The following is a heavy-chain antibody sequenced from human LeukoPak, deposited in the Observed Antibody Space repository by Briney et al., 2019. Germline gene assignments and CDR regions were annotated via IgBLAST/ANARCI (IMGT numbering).Heavy chain of an antibody. CDR1: DGSVSAYY. CDR2: INHSGST. D-gene: IGHD3-22*01. V-gene: IGHV4-34*01. J-gene: IGHJ3*02. CDR3: ARFKRIRITMIVVAGETNAFDI. Sequence: SETLSLTCTVSDGSVSAYYWSWIRQPPGKGLEWIGEINHSGSTNYNPSLKSRVTISVDTSKNQFSLKLSSVTAADTSVYYCARFKRIRITMIVVAGETNAFDIWGQGTMVTVSS.